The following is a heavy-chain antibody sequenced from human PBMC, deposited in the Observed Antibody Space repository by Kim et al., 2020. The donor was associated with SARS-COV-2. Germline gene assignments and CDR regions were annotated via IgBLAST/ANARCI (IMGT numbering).Heavy chain of an antibody. D-gene: IGHD2-2*01. J-gene: IGHJ6*02. CDR3: ARRGIVVVPAAMVGVDYGMDV. V-gene: IGHV5-51*01. Sequence: GESLKISCKGSGYSFTSYWIGWVRQMPGKGLEWMGIIYPGDSDTRYSPSFQGQVTISADKSISTAYLQWSSLKASDTAMYYCARRGIVVVPAAMVGVDYGMDVWGQGTTVTVSS. CDR1: GYSFTSYW. CDR2: IYPGDSDT.